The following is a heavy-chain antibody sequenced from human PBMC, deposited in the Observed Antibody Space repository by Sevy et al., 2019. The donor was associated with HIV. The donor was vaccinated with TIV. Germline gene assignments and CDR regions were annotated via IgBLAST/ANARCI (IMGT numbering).Heavy chain of an antibody. V-gene: IGHV4-39*01. CDR3: ASLSSDYNN. CDR2: IYYSGTT. D-gene: IGHD3-22*01. Sequence: SETLSLTCTVSGDSSGISTYYWGWIRQPPGKGLGWIASIYYSGTTYYNPSLKSRVTISVDTYKIQFSLKLKSVTAADTAMYYCASLSSDYNNWGQGTLVTVSS. CDR1: GDSSGISTYY. J-gene: IGHJ4*02.